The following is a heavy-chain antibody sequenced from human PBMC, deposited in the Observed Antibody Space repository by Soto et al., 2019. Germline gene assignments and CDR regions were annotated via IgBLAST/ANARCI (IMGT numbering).Heavy chain of an antibody. CDR2: INPATGAA. CDR1: GYPVTAYY. Sequence: QLHLVQSGAVVKKPGASVTVSCSASGYPVTAYYMHWVRQAPGRGLEWMGGINPATGAAKYTQTFRGRVHMARDTSTSTVFMELSGLTSEDTAGFYWARGGGVGVAGSAAFDMWGQGTLVTVSS. V-gene: IGHV1-2*02. D-gene: IGHD3-3*01. J-gene: IGHJ3*02. CDR3: ARGGGVGVAGSAAFDM.